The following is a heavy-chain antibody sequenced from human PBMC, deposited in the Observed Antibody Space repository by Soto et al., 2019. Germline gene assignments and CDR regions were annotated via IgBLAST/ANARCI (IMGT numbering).Heavy chain of an antibody. V-gene: IGHV1-69*01. CDR2: IIPIFGTA. J-gene: IGHJ5*02. CDR1: GGTFSSYA. CDR3: ARSRIVMGYSSSWYREDGWFDP. D-gene: IGHD6-13*01. Sequence: QVQLVQSGAEVKKPGSSVKVSCKASGGTFSSYAISWVRQAPGQGLEWMGGIIPIFGTANYAQKFQGRVTITADESTSTDYMELSSLRSEDTAVYYCARSRIVMGYSSSWYREDGWFDPWGQGTLVTVSS.